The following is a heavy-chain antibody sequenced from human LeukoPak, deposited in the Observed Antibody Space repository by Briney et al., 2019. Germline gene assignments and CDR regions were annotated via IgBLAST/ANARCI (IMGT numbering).Heavy chain of an antibody. CDR3: ARHRDYYDS. J-gene: IGHJ4*02. Sequence: PSETLTLTCTVSGASINNNFWTWIRQPPGKGLEWIGYIYSSGSANYNPSLTSRVIISGDTSKNQISLNLASVTAADTAVYFCARHRDYYDSWGQASLLSVSS. CDR1: GASINNNF. D-gene: IGHD3-22*01. CDR2: IYSSGSA. V-gene: IGHV4-59*08.